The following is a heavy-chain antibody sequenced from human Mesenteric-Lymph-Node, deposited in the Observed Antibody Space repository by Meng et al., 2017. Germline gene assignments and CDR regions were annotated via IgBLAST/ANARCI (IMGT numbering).Heavy chain of an antibody. CDR3: ARGPTTYFDY. CDR1: GGSISSGDYY. D-gene: IGHD4-17*01. CDR2: IDYSGST. Sequence: GPGLVKPSQNLASACTVSGGSISSGDYYWSWIRKPPGKGLDWIGYIDYSGSTYSNPSLKSRVTISVDTSKNQFSLKLSSVTAADTAVYYCARGPTTYFDYWGQGTLVTVSS. J-gene: IGHJ4*02. V-gene: IGHV4-30-4*01.